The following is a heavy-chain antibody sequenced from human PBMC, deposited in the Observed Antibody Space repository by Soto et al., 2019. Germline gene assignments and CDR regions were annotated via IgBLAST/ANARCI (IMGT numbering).Heavy chain of an antibody. CDR1: GGSFSGYY. J-gene: IGHJ6*02. D-gene: IGHD5-18*01. CDR3: ARGGVFGYSYGLIYYGMDV. V-gene: IGHV4-34*01. Sequence: SETLCLTCAVYGGSFSGYYWSWIRQPPGKGLEWIGEINHSGSTNYNPSLKSRVTISVDTSKNQFSLKLSSVTAADTAVYYCARGGVFGYSYGLIYYGMDVWGQGTTVTVSS. CDR2: INHSGST.